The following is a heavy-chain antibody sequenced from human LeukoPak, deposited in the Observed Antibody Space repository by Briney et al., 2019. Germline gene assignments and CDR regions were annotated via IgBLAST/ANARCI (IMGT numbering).Heavy chain of an antibody. CDR1: GFTVSSYY. J-gene: IGHJ4*02. CDR3: ARDKSAGSYGSGSYYPLYYFDY. CDR2: IYSGGST. D-gene: IGHD3-10*01. Sequence: PGGSLRLSCAASGFTVSSYYMSWVRQAPGKGLEWVSVIYSGGSTYYADSVKGRFTISRDNSKNTLYLQMNSLRAEDTAVYYCARDKSAGSYGSGSYYPLYYFDYWGQGTLVTVSS. V-gene: IGHV3-66*01.